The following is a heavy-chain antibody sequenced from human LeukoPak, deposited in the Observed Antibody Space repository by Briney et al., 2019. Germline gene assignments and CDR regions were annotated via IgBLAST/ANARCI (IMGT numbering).Heavy chain of an antibody. J-gene: IGHJ5*02. D-gene: IGHD6-13*01. Sequence: PGGSLRLSCAASGFTFSNFAMNWVRQAPGKGLEWVSAIRGSSDSTYYADSVTGRFTISRDNSKNTLYLQMNSLRAEDTAIYYRAKGPSIAAAGTFDPWGQGTLVTVSS. CDR3: AKGPSIAAAGTFDP. CDR2: IRGSSDST. CDR1: GFTFSNFA. V-gene: IGHV3-23*01.